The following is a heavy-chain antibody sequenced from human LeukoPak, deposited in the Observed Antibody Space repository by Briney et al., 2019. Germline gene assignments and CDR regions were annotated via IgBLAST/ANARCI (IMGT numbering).Heavy chain of an antibody. D-gene: IGHD6-13*01. Sequence: ASVKVSCKTSGYTFTSNWMHWVRQAPGQGLEWMGIINPNSGGTNYAQKFQGRVTMTRDTSISTAYMELSRLRSDDTAVYYCARRDLVAAAGSDYWGQGTLVTVSS. CDR2: INPNSGGT. CDR3: ARRDLVAAAGSDY. J-gene: IGHJ4*02. CDR1: GYTFTSNW. V-gene: IGHV1-2*02.